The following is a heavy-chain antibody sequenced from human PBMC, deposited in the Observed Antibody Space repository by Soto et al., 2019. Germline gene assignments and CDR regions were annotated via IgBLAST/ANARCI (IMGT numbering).Heavy chain of an antibody. V-gene: IGHV4-31*03. CDR1: GGSITRGGYY. CDR3: ARDPAP. Sequence: QVQLQESGPGLVKPSETLSLTCTVSGGSITRGGYYWSWIRQHPGKGLEWIGYIYNSGTTYYNPSRKSSVTISVDTTKNQFSMKLTSVTAADTAVYYCARDPAPWGKGTLVTVSS. J-gene: IGHJ5*02. CDR2: IYNSGTT.